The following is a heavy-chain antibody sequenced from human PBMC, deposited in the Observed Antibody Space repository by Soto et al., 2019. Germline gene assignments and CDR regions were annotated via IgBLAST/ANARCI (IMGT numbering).Heavy chain of an antibody. Sequence: QPGGSLRLSCAASGFTFSSYAMSWVRQAPGKGLEWVSAISGSGGSTYYADSVKGRFTISRDNSKNTLYLQMNSLRAEDTAVYYCAKDYLPEARRFGKLNWLDPWGQGTLVTVSS. J-gene: IGHJ5*02. CDR2: ISGSGGST. V-gene: IGHV3-23*01. CDR3: AKDYLPEARRFGKLNWLDP. CDR1: GFTFSSYA. D-gene: IGHD3-10*01.